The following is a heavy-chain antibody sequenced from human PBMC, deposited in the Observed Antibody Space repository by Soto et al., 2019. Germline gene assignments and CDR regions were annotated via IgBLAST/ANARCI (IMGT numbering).Heavy chain of an antibody. CDR3: ARRARNYDILTGYYGPPYYYYGMDV. J-gene: IGHJ6*02. CDR1: GVPLISYT. V-gene: IGHV1-69*13. Sequence: SVKISCKTSGVPLISYTFSWLRQAPGQGLEWMGGIIPIFGTANYAQKFQGRVTITADESTSTAYMELSSLRSEDTAVYYCARRARNYDILTGYYGPPYYYYGMDVWGQGTTVTVSS. CDR2: IIPIFGTA. D-gene: IGHD3-9*01.